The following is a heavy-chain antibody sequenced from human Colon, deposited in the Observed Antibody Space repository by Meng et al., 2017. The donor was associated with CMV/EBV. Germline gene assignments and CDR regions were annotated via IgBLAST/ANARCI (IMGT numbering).Heavy chain of an antibody. D-gene: IGHD1-26*01. CDR3: ARDQGSYYYYYGMDA. J-gene: IGHJ6*02. V-gene: IGHV3-53*01. CDR2: IYSGGST. CDR1: GFTVSSNY. Sequence: GESLKISCAASGFTVSSNYMSWVRQAPGKGLEWVSVIYSGGSTYYADSVKGRFTISRDNSKNTLYLQMNSLRAEDTAVYYCARDQGSYYYYYGMDAWGQGTTVTVSS.